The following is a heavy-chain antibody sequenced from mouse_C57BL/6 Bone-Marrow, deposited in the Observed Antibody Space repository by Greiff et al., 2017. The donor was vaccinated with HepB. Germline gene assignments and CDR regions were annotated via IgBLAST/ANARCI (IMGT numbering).Heavy chain of an antibody. CDR1: GFSLTSYG. V-gene: IGHV2-2*01. CDR3: ARLRSVRENAMDY. CDR2: IWSGGST. Sequence: VKLVESGPGLVQPSQSLSITCTVSGFSLTSYGIHWVRQSPGKGLEWLGVIWSGGSTDYNAAFISRLSISKDNSKSQVFFKMNSLQADDTAIYYCARLRSVRENAMDYWGQGTSVTVSS. D-gene: IGHD1-1*01. J-gene: IGHJ4*01.